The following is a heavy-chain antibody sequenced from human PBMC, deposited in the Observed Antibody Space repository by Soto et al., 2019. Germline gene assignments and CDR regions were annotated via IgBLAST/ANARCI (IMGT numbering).Heavy chain of an antibody. V-gene: IGHV3-11*03. Sequence: GGSLRLSCAASGFTFSDYYMSWIRQAPGKGLEWVSYISSSSSYTNYADSVKGRFTISRDNAKNSLYLQMNSLRAEDTAVYYCATGGGIVVVITNWGQGTLVTVSS. CDR2: ISSSSSYT. CDR1: GFTFSDYY. J-gene: IGHJ4*02. D-gene: IGHD3-22*01. CDR3: ATGGGIVVVITN.